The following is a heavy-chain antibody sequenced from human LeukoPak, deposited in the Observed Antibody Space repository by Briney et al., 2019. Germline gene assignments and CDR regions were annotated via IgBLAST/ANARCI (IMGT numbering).Heavy chain of an antibody. CDR3: AKDYCSSTSCRFDY. CDR2: IWYDGSNK. J-gene: IGHJ4*02. V-gene: IGHV3-33*06. D-gene: IGHD2-2*01. CDR1: GFTFSSYG. Sequence: GGSLRLSCAASGFTFSSYGMHWVRQAPGKGLEWVAVIWYDGSNKYYADSVKGRFTISRDNSKNTLYLQMNSLRAEDTAVYYCAKDYCSSTSCRFDYRGQGTLVTVSS.